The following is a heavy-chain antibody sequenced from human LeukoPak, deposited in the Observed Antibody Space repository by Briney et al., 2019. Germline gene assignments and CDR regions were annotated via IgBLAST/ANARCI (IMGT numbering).Heavy chain of an antibody. D-gene: IGHD6-19*01. CDR3: VLAVAGTYYFDY. J-gene: IGHJ4*02. V-gene: IGHV1-2*02. CDR1: GYTSTGYY. Sequence: ASVKVSCEASGYTSTGYYMHWVRQAPGQGLEWMGWINPNSGGTNYVEKFQGRVTMTRDTSISTAYMELSRLRSDDTVVYYCVLAVAGTYYFDYWGQGTLVTVSS. CDR2: INPNSGGT.